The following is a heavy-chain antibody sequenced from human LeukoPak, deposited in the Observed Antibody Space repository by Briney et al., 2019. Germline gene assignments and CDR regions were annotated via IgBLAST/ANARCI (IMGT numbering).Heavy chain of an antibody. D-gene: IGHD6-13*01. Sequence: TGGSLRLSCAASGFTFSSYAMSWVRQAPGKGLEWVSAISGSGGSTYYADSVKGRFTISRDNSKNTLYRQMNSLRAEDTAVYYCAKDGAVRIAAAGTGFDPWGQGTLVTVSS. CDR2: ISGSGGST. CDR1: GFTFSSYA. CDR3: AKDGAVRIAAAGTGFDP. J-gene: IGHJ5*02. V-gene: IGHV3-23*01.